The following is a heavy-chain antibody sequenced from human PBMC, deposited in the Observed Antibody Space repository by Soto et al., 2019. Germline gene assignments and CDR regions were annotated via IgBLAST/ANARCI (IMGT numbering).Heavy chain of an antibody. Sequence: EVQLVQSGAEVKKPGESLKISCKGSGYNFATYWIAWVRLLPGKGPEWMGIIYPGDSDTSYSPSFQGQVTISVDKSISTAYLQWNSLKASDTAVYYCARRGYSYGLDVWGQGTKVTVSS. CDR2: IYPGDSDT. J-gene: IGHJ6*02. D-gene: IGHD5-18*01. V-gene: IGHV5-51*01. CDR1: GYNFATYW. CDR3: ARRGYSYGLDV.